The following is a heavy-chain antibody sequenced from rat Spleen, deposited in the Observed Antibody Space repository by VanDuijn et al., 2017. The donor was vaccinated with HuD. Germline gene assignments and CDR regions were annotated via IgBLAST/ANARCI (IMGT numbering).Heavy chain of an antibody. CDR1: GFSLTSYT. Sequence: QVQLKESGPGLVQPSQTLSLTCTVSGFSLTSYTINWVRQPPGKSLEWIAAISIGGTTYYESALKSRLSISRDTSKSQVFLKMNSLQTEDTAMYFCARFGYYDGSYYLYFDYWGQGVMVTVSS. CDR3: ARFGYYDGSYYLYFDY. V-gene: IGHV2-6*01. CDR2: ISIGGTT. J-gene: IGHJ2*01. D-gene: IGHD1-12*02.